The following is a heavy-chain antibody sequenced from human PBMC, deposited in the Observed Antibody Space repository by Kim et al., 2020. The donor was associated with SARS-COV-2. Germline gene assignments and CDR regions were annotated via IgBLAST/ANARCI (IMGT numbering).Heavy chain of an antibody. CDR2: IYSGGST. J-gene: IGHJ4*02. Sequence: GWSLRLSCAASGFTVSSNYMSWVRQAPGKGLEWVSVIYSGGSTYYSESVKGRFTISSDNSKNTMYLQMNSMIAEDTSVYYCANRAYLIRYFDYWCQDTL. V-gene: IGHV3-53*01. CDR3: ANRAYLIRYFDY. D-gene: IGHD3-16*01. CDR1: GFTVSSNY.